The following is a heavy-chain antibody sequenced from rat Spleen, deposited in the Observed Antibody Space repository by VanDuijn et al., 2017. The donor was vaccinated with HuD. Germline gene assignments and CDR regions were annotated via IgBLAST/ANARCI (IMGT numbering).Heavy chain of an antibody. V-gene: IGHV5-7*01. CDR3: ARHLVYGGSLFYFDY. J-gene: IGHJ2*01. CDR1: GFTFSDYN. Sequence: EVRLVESGGGLVQPGRSLKLSCAASGFTFSDYNMAWVRQAPKKGLEWVATISYDGSSTYYRDSVKGRFTISRDNAKSTLYLQIDSLRSEDTASYYCARHLVYGGSLFYFDYWGKGVMVTVSS. CDR2: ISYDGSST. D-gene: IGHD1-11*01.